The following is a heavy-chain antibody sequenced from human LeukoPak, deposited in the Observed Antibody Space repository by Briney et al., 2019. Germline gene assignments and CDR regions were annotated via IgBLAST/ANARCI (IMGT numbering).Heavy chain of an antibody. V-gene: IGHV3-7*04. CDR2: IKGDGSEK. Sequence: PGGSLRLSCAASGFTFSSYWMSWVRQAPGKGLEWVANIKGDGSEKYYVDSVKGRFTISRDNAKNSLYLQMNSLRAEDTAVYYCARGGTWYYYGMDVWGQGTTVTVSS. CDR3: ARGGTWYYYGMDV. D-gene: IGHD1-1*01. CDR1: GFTFSSYW. J-gene: IGHJ6*02.